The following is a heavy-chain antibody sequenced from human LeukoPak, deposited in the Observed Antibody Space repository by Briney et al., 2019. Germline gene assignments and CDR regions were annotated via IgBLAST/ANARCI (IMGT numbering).Heavy chain of an antibody. CDR3: ARAFYFDAWSYYYSEH. D-gene: IGHD3-10*01. CDR2: INPNSGST. CDR1: GYTFTDYE. Sequence: ASVTVSCKASGYTFTDYEIHWVRPAPGHGLEWMGWINPNSGSTYYAQRFRGRLTMTRDTSITTAYMDLSRLGSDDTAVYHCARAFYFDAWSYYYSEHWGQGTLGTVSS. J-gene: IGHJ4*02. V-gene: IGHV1-2*02.